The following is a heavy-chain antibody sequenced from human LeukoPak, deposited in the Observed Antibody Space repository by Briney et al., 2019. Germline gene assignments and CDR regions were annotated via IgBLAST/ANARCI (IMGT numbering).Heavy chain of an antibody. J-gene: IGHJ4*02. CDR2: ILYDGSTQ. V-gene: IGHV3-30*04. CDR1: GFTFSSFS. D-gene: IGHD2-2*01. Sequence: GGSLRLSCAASGFTFSSFSMHWVRQAPGKGLEWLAVILYDGSTQYYADSVRGRFTASRDNSKDTLYLQMTSLRVEDTAVYYCARVDCRSTSCSPFDYWGQGTLVTVSS. CDR3: ARVDCRSTSCSPFDY.